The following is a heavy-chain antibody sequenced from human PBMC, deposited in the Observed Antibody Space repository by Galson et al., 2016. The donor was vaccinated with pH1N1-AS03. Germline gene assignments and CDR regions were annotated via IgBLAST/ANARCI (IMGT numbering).Heavy chain of an antibody. V-gene: IGHV3-74*01. CDR3: AKEEGSSGWFDACDL. CDR1: GFSFSTYW. D-gene: IGHD6-19*01. CDR2: INGDATTT. Sequence: SLRLSCAASGFSFSTYWMYWVRQAPGKGLVWLARINGDATTTNYADSVRGRFTISRDNARNTLHLQMNSLRVEDTANYFCAKEEGSSGWFDACDLWGQGTVVTVSS. J-gene: IGHJ3*01.